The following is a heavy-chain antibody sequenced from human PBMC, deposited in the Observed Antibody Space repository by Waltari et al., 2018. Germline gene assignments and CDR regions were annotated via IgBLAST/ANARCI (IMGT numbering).Heavy chain of an antibody. CDR3: ARQFSSGWYSEY. CDR1: GGSFRGYY. Sequence: QVQLQQWGAGLLKPSETLSLTCAVYGGSFRGYYWSWFRQSPGKGREWIGEINHSGSTNYRPSLKSRVTTSVDTSKNQFSLKVSSVTAADTAVYYCARQFSSGWYSEYWGQGTLVTVSS. V-gene: IGHV4-34*01. D-gene: IGHD6-19*01. J-gene: IGHJ4*02. CDR2: INHSGST.